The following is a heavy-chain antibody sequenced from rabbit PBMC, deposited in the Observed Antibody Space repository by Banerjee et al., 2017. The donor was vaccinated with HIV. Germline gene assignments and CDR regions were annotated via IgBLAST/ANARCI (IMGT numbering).Heavy chain of an antibody. Sequence: QSLEESGGGLVKPGASLTLTCTASGFSFSSGYWIYRVRQAPGKGLEWIACIYAGNSGDNYYASWAKGRFTISKTSSTTVTLQMTSLTAADTATYFCASYVNFFDLWGPGTLVTVS. CDR1: GFSFSSGYW. D-gene: IGHD4-2*01. CDR2: IYAGNSGDN. J-gene: IGHJ4*01. V-gene: IGHV1S40*01. CDR3: ASYVNFFDL.